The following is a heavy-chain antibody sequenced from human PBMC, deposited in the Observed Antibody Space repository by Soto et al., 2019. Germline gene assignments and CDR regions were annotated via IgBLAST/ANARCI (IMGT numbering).Heavy chain of an antibody. Sequence: PGGSLRLSCAASGFTFSSYSMNWVRQAPGKGLEWVSSISSSSSYIYYADSVKGRFTTSRDNAKNSLYLQMNSLRAEDTAVYYCARDRGYDAHDYYYNAMDVWGQGTTVTVSS. CDR3: ARDRGYDAHDYYYNAMDV. V-gene: IGHV3-21*01. CDR2: ISSSSSYI. CDR1: GFTFSSYS. J-gene: IGHJ6*02. D-gene: IGHD3-10*01.